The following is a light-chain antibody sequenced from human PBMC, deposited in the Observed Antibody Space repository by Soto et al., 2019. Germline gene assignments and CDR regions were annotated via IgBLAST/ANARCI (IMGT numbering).Light chain of an antibody. CDR1: QGISND. CDR3: QKSNSTPWT. CDR2: AAS. Sequence: DIQMTQSPSSLSASVRDRVTITCRASQGISNDLAWYQQKPGKVPQLLIYAASTLQSGVPTRFSGSGSGTDFTLTLSSLQPGDVATYYCQKSNSTPWTFGQGTNVDIK. J-gene: IGKJ1*01. V-gene: IGKV1-27*01.